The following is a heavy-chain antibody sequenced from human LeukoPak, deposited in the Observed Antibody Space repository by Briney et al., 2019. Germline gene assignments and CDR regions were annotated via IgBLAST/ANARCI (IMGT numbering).Heavy chain of an antibody. CDR1: GFTFSRYT. V-gene: IGHV3-23*01. CDR2: LSGRGDYS. D-gene: IGHD1-26*01. J-gene: IGHJ4*02. Sequence: GGSLRLSCAASGFTFSRYTMSWVRQAPGKGLEWVSALSGRGDYSYDADSVKGRFTISRDNAKNTLYLQLSGLRAEDTAVYFCVKESVKTGTYFAYFDYWGQGTLVTVSS. CDR3: VKESVKTGTYFAYFDY.